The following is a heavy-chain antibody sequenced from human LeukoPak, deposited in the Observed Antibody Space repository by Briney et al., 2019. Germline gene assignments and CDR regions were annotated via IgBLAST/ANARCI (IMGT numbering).Heavy chain of an antibody. D-gene: IGHD6-6*01. V-gene: IGHV4-39*07. CDR3: ARDYSSSSAYYYYYYMDV. Sequence: SETLPLTCTVSGGSISSSSYYWGWIRQPPGKGLEWIGSIYYSGSTYYNPSLKSRVTISVDTSKNQFSLKLSSVTAADTAVYYCARDYSSSSAYYYYYYMDVWGKGTTVTVSS. J-gene: IGHJ6*03. CDR1: GGSISSSSYY. CDR2: IYYSGST.